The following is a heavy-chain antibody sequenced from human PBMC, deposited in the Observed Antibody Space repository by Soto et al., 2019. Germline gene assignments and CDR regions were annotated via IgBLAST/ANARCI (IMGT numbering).Heavy chain of an antibody. V-gene: IGHV3-21*01. D-gene: IGHD3-10*01. J-gene: IGHJ4*02. CDR1: GFTFKNYN. Sequence: EVQLVESGGGLVKPGESLRLSCVASGFTFKNYNMNWVRQAPGKGLEWVSSIGGTDTFTYYADSVKGRFSISRGNAKSSMVLQMNSLGAEDTVVYFCVRDGSLLGWTRWGRGTLVTVSS. CDR3: VRDGSLLGWTR. CDR2: IGGTDTFT.